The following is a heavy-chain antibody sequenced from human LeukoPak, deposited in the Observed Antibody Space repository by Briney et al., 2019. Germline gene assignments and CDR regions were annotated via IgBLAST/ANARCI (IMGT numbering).Heavy chain of an antibody. CDR2: IYYSGST. CDR3: ARDRFLEWLLNWFDP. D-gene: IGHD3-3*01. J-gene: IGHJ5*02. Sequence: SETLSLTCTVSGGSISSSSYYWGWIRQPPGKGLEWIGSIYYSGSTYYNPSLKSRVTISVDTSKNQFSLKLSSVTAADTAVYYCARDRFLEWLLNWFDPWGQGTLVTVSS. CDR1: GGSISSSSYY. V-gene: IGHV4-39*02.